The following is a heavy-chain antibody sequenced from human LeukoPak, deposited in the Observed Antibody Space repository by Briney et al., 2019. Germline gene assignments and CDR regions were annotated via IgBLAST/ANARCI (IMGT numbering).Heavy chain of an antibody. CDR1: GDSISSSGYS. CDR3: ARGGSREYTATFFDY. V-gene: IGHV4-31*03. Sequence: SETLSLTCTVSGDSISSSGYSWSWIRHHPGEGLEWIGCISYNGNTYFDSSLKSRVTMSVHTSKNQFFLRLTSVTAADTAVYYCARGGSREYTATFFDYGGQGMLVTVSS. D-gene: IGHD5-18*01. J-gene: IGHJ4*02. CDR2: ISYNGNT.